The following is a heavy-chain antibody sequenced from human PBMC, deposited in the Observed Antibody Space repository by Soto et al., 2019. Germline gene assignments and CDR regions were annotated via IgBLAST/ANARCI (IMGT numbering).Heavy chain of an antibody. CDR3: ARCLEYYFDY. V-gene: IGHV4-39*01. CDR2: IYYSGST. CDR1: CGSIRSSSYY. J-gene: IGHJ4*02. Sequence: SETLSLTCTVSCGSIRSSSYYWGWIRQPPGKGLEWIGSIYYSGSTYYNPSLKSRVTISVDTSKNQFSLKLSSVTAADTAVYYCARCLEYYFDYWGQGTLVTVSS.